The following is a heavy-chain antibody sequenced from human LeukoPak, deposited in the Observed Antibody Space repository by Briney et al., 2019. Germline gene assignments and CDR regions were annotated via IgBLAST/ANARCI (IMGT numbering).Heavy chain of an antibody. CDR1: GFTFDNYP. Sequence: SGVSLRLSCAASGFTFDNYPLHWVRQAPGKGLEWVSVSGDGDKTYYAASLRGRFTISRDNTKNSLFLQMNSLTTEDTAFYYCVKDIDTVGTNAFDIWGQGTMVTVSS. CDR2: SGDGDKT. CDR3: VKDIDTVGTNAFDI. J-gene: IGHJ3*02. D-gene: IGHD2-8*02. V-gene: IGHV3-43*02.